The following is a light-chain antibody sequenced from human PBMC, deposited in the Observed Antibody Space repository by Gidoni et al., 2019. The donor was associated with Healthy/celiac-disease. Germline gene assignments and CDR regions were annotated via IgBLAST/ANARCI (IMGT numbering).Light chain of an antibody. CDR1: QSLLHSNGYNY. V-gene: IGKV2-28*01. CDR3: MPALQTPLP. CDR2: LGS. J-gene: IGKJ4*01. Sequence: EIVMPQSPLSLPVTPGEPASISCRSSQSLLHSNGYNYLDWYLQKPGQSPQLLIYLGSNRASGVPDRFSGSRSGTDFSLKISRVEAEDVGVYYCMPALQTPLPFGGGTQVEIK.